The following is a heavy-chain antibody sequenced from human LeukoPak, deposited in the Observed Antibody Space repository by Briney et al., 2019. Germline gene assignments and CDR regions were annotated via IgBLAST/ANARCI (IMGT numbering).Heavy chain of an antibody. V-gene: IGHV4-39*07. J-gene: IGHJ4*02. CDR2: IYYSGST. CDR1: GGSISSSSYY. CDR3: ARHVWEMATSPFDY. D-gene: IGHD5-24*01. Sequence: ETLSLTCTVPGGSISSSSYYWGWIRQSPGKGLEWIGSIYYSGSTYYNPSLKSRVTISVDTSKNQFSLKLSSVTAADTAVYYCARHVWEMATSPFDYWGQGTLVTVSS.